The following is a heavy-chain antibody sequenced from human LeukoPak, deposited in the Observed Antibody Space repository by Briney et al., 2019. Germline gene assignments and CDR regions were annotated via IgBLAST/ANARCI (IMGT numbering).Heavy chain of an antibody. D-gene: IGHD4-23*01. J-gene: IGHJ4*02. Sequence: PGGSLRLSCVASGFTFDDYGMSWVRQAPGKGLEWVSGIYWSGSSTAYADSVKGRFTISRDNAKNSLYLQMNSLRAEDTAVYYCARDISYVRYGGNFNWGQGTLVTVSS. CDR2: IYWSGSST. CDR3: ARDISYVRYGGNFN. V-gene: IGHV3-20*04. CDR1: GFTFDDYG.